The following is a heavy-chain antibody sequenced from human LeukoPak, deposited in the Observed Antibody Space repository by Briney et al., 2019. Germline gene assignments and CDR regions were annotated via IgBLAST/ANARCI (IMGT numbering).Heavy chain of an antibody. CDR2: INPSSGGT. J-gene: IGHJ4*02. V-gene: IGHV1-2*02. CDR1: GYTFTGYY. Sequence: ASVKVSCKASGYTFTGYYMHWVRQAPGQGLEWMGWINPSSGGTNYAQKFQGRVTMTRDTSISTAYMELSRLRSDDTAVYYCARDHEWLYYFDYWGQGTLVTVSS. CDR3: ARDHEWLYYFDY. D-gene: IGHD5-12*01.